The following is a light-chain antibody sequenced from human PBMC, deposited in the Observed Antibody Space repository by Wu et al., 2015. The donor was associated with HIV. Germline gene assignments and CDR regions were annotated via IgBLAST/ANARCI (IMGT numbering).Light chain of an antibody. V-gene: IGKV3-15*01. CDR3: QQYNNWPRT. J-gene: IGKJ1*01. CDR1: QSVSSSY. Sequence: EIVLTQSPGTLSLSPGERATLSCRASQSVSSSYLAWYQHRTGQAPRLLMYGASTRATSIPARFSGSGSGTEFTLTISSMQSEDFAVYYCQQYNNWPRTFGQGTKVEIK. CDR2: GAS.